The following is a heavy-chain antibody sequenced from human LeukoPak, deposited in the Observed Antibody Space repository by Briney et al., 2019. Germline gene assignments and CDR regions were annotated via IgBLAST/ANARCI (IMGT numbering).Heavy chain of an antibody. J-gene: IGHJ5*02. CDR3: AIYSSSSGRIDP. D-gene: IGHD2-15*01. CDR2: INYSGLT. CDR1: SGSITSRVYY. V-gene: IGHV4-39*02. Sequence: SETLSLTCTVSSGSITSRVYYCSWIRQPRGKGLEWIAGINYSGLTHYNPSLKSRVTISVDTSKNHFSLNLSSVTAADTAVYYCAIYSSSSGRIDPWGQGTLVTVSS.